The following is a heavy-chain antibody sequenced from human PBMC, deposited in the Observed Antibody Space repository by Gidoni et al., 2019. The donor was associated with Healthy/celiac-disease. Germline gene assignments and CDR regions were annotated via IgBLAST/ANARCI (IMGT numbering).Heavy chain of an antibody. CDR3: ARGTRYCSGSSGSSGIVDL. D-gene: IGHD2-15*01. V-gene: IGHV5-10-1*01. CDR2: IDPSNAYT. Sequence: EVQLVQSGAEVKKSGECLRIHCLGSGDSFAYYWINWVRAMHGKGLDWMGRIDPSNAYTSYSPSFQGHVTISADESVSTAYRKWSSLKASDTAKYFCARGTRYCSGSSGSSGIVDLWGQGTLVTGSS. CDR1: GDSFAYYW. J-gene: IGHJ5*02.